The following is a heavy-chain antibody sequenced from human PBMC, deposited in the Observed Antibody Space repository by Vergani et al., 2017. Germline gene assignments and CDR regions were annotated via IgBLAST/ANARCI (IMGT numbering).Heavy chain of an antibody. CDR3: ARGRITIFGVPPLAFDY. CDR1: GDSVSSNSAA. D-gene: IGHD3-3*01. J-gene: IGHJ4*02. V-gene: IGHV6-1*01. CDR2: TYYRSKWYN. Sequence: QVQLQQSGPGLVKPSQTLSLTCAISGDSVSSNSAAWNWIRQSPSRGLEWLGRTYYRSKWYNDYAVSVKSRITINPDTSKNQFSLQLNSVTPEDTAVYYCARGRITIFGVPPLAFDYWGQGTLVTVSS.